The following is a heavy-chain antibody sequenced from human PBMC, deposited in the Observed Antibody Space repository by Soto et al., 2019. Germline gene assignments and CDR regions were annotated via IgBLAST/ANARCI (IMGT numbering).Heavy chain of an antibody. CDR2: IQNDGSSK. J-gene: IGHJ3*01. V-gene: IGHV3-30*02. Sequence: QGLLVESGGGVVQPGTSLRLSCTASGFTFGSYGIHWVRQAPGKGLEWLAFIQNDGSSKHYADSGKGRFTNSRDNSKNTHMVQLSSLGVEVYSWSYCACECRLRRLQALHCWGQGTMVTVSS. D-gene: IGHD2-15*01. CDR1: GFTFGSYG. CDR3: ACECRLRRLQALHC.